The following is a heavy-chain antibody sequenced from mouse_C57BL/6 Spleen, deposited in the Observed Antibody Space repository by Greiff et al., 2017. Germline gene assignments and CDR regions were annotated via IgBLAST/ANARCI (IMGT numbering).Heavy chain of an antibody. CDR2: VYPGSGSI. J-gene: IGHJ2*01. V-gene: IGHV1-62-2*01. CDR3: ARHEEREYSNFHLDY. Sequence: VQLQQSGAELVKPGASVKLSCKASGYTFTEYTIHWVKQRSGQGLEWIGWVYPGSGSIKYNEKFKDKATLTADKSSSTVYMEVSRLTSEDSAVYFCARHEEREYSNFHLDYWGQGTTLTVSS. CDR1: GYTFTEYT. D-gene: IGHD2-5*01.